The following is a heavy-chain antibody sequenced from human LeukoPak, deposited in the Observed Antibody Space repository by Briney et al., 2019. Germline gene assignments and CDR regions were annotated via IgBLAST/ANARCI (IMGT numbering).Heavy chain of an antibody. Sequence: SGTLSLTCAVSGGSISSNNWWGWVRQPPGKGLEWIGEIYHSGSPNYNPSLRSRVTISVDKSRNHFSLNLSSVTAADTAVYYCANSANYGDNSGYFDYWGQGTLVTVSS. J-gene: IGHJ4*02. CDR3: ANSANYGDNSGYFDY. CDR2: IYHSGSP. V-gene: IGHV4-4*02. CDR1: GGSISSNNW. D-gene: IGHD4-23*01.